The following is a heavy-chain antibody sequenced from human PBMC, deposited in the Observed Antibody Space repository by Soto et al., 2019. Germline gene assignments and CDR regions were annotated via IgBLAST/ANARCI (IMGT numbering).Heavy chain of an antibody. CDR2: IYYSGST. CDR3: ARLGGYYQAFDQ. CDR1: GGSISSGGYY. D-gene: IGHD3-22*01. Sequence: PSETLSLTCTVSGGSISSGGYYWSWIRQHPGKGLEWIGYIYYSGSTTYNPSLKSRVTISADTSKNQFSLKLNSVTAADTAVYYCARLGGYYQAFDQWGQGSLVTVSS. V-gene: IGHV4-61*08. J-gene: IGHJ4*02.